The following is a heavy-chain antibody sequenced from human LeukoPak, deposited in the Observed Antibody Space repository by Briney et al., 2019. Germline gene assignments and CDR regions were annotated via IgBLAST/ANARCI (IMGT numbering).Heavy chain of an antibody. Sequence: HWASVKVSCKASGGTSSSYAISWVRQAPGQGLEWMGGIIPIFGTANYAQKFQGRVTITADKSTSTAYMELSSLRSEDTAVYYCARGTYCSSTSCYAVPFDYWGQGTLVTVSS. CDR3: ARGTYCSSTSCYAVPFDY. D-gene: IGHD2-2*01. CDR2: IIPIFGTA. V-gene: IGHV1-69*06. CDR1: GGTSSSYA. J-gene: IGHJ4*02.